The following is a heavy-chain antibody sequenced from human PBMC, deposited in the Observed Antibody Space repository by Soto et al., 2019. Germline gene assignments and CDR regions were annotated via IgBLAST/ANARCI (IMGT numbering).Heavy chain of an antibody. D-gene: IGHD3-22*01. Sequence: PSETLSLTCTVSGGSISSGGYYWSWIRQHPGKGLEWIGYIYYSGSTYYNPSLKSRVTISVDTSKNQFSLKLSSVTAADTAVYYCARLRGPTKYDSSGYYHPYYFDHWGQGTLVTVSS. CDR2: IYYSGST. CDR3: ARLRGPTKYDSSGYYHPYYFDH. CDR1: GGSISSGGYY. J-gene: IGHJ4*02. V-gene: IGHV4-31*02.